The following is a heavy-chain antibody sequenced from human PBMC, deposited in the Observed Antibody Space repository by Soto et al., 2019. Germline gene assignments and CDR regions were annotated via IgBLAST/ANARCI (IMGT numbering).Heavy chain of an antibody. V-gene: IGHV3-30*18. CDR1: GFTFSSYG. CDR2: ISYDGSNK. J-gene: IGHJ4*02. CDR3: AKSSAYYDYVTDY. Sequence: QVQLVESGGGVVQPGRSLRLSCAASGFTFSSYGMHWVRQASGKGLEWVAVISYDGSNKYYADSVKGRFTISRDNSKNTLYLQMNSLRAEDTAVYYCAKSSAYYDYVTDYWGQGTLVTVSS. D-gene: IGHD3-16*01.